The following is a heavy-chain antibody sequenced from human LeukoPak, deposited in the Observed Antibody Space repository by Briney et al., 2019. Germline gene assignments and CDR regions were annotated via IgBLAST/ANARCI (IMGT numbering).Heavy chain of an antibody. V-gene: IGHV6-1*01. Sequence: SQTLSLTCAISGDSVSSNTAAWNWIRQSPSRGLAWLGRTYYRSKWNDDYAVSVKSRITINPDTSKNQFSLQLNSVTPEDTAVYYCARMEQDCSGGSCYYAVDYWGQGTLVIVSS. CDR1: GDSVSSNTAA. CDR3: ARMEQDCSGGSCYYAVDY. J-gene: IGHJ4*02. CDR2: TYYRSKWND. D-gene: IGHD2-15*01.